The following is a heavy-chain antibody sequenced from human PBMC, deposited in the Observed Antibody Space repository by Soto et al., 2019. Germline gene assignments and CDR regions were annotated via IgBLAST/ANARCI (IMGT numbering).Heavy chain of an antibody. V-gene: IGHV1-69*13. CDR3: ARDLLGSSGYLKWFDP. Sequence: VKVSCKASGGTFSGYAISWVRQSPGQGLEWMGGIIPIFGTANYAQKLQGRVTITADESTSTAYMELSSLRSEDTDVYYCARDLLGSSGYLKWFDPWRQGTLVTVSA. D-gene: IGHD3-22*01. CDR2: IIPIFGTA. CDR1: GGTFSGYA. J-gene: IGHJ5*02.